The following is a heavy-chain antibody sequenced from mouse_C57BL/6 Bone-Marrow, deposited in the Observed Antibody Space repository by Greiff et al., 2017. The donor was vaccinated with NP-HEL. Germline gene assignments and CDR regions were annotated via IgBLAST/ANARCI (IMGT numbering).Heavy chain of an antibody. CDR2: ISDGGSYT. CDR3: ARECDYDGDYAMDY. D-gene: IGHD2-4*01. V-gene: IGHV5-4*01. Sequence: EVKLMESGGGLVKPGGSLKLSCAASGFTFSSYAMSWVRQTPEKRLEWVATISDGGSYTYYPDNVKGRFTISRDNAKNNLYLQMSHLKSEDTAMYYCARECDYDGDYAMDYWGQGTSGTVSS. J-gene: IGHJ4*01. CDR1: GFTFSSYA.